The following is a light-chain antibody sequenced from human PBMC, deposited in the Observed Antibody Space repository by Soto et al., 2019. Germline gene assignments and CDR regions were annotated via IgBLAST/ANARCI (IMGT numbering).Light chain of an antibody. CDR3: SAWDDSLNAVV. V-gene: IGLV1-44*01. J-gene: IGLJ2*01. CDR2: RNN. CDR1: SSNIGSNT. Sequence: QSVLTQPPSASGTPGQRVTISCSGSSSNIGSNTVHWYQQLPGTAPQLLIYRNNQRPSGVPDRFSGSKSATSASLAISGLQSEDEADYYCSAWDDSLNAVVFGGGTQLTVL.